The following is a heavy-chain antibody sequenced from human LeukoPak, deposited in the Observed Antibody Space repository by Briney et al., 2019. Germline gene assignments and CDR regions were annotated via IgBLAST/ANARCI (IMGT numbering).Heavy chain of an antibody. CDR2: IKQDGSEK. D-gene: IGHD2-15*01. CDR1: GFTFSSYS. CDR3: ARHYCSGGSCYRYYFDY. J-gene: IGHJ4*02. Sequence: GGSLRLSCEGSGFTFSSYSMNWVRQAPGKGLEWVANIKQDGSEKYNVDSVKGRFTISRDNAKNSLYLQMNSLRAEDTAVYYCARHYCSGGSCYRYYFDYWGQGTLVTVSS. V-gene: IGHV3-7*01.